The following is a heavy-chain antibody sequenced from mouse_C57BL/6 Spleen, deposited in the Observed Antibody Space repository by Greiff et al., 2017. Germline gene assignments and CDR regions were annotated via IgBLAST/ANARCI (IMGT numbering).Heavy chain of an antibody. V-gene: IGHV1-72*01. J-gene: IGHJ2*01. CDR3: ARSDCGSPPDY. CDR1: GYTFTSYW. Sequence: QVQLQQPGAELVKPGASVKLSCKASGYTFTSYWMHWVKQRPGRGLEWIGRIDPTGGCTKYNEKFKSKATLTVDKPSSTAYMQLSSLTSEDSAVYYCARSDCGSPPDYWGQGTTLTVSS. D-gene: IGHD1-1*01. CDR2: IDPTGGCT.